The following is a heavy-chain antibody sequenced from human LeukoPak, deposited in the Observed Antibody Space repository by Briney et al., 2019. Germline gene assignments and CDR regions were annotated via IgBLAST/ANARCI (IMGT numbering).Heavy chain of an antibody. J-gene: IGHJ4*02. Sequence: GGSLRLSCAASGFTFSSYWMSWVRQAPGKGLEWVANIKQDGSEKYYVDSVKGRFTISRDNAKNSLYLQMNSLRAEDTAVYYCARVTAAEKYYFDYWGQGTLVTVSS. CDR1: GFTFSSYW. V-gene: IGHV3-7*03. D-gene: IGHD6-13*01. CDR2: IKQDGSEK. CDR3: ARVTAAEKYYFDY.